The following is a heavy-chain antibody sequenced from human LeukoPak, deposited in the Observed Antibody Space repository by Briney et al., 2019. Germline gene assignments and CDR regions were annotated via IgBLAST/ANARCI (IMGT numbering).Heavy chain of an antibody. CDR3: ARLGVGFDY. CDR2: INHSGST. CDR1: GGSFSGYY. V-gene: IGHV4-34*01. Sequence: SETLPLTCAVYGGSFSGYYWSWIRQPPGKGLEWIGEINHSGSTNYNPPLKSRVTISVDTSKNQFSLKLSSVTAADTAVYYCARLGVGFDYWGQGTLVTVSS. J-gene: IGHJ4*02. D-gene: IGHD7-27*01.